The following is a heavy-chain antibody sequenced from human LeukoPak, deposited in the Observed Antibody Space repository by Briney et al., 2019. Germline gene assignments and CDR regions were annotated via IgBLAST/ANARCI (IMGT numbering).Heavy chain of an antibody. CDR2: ITYDGYYK. J-gene: IGHJ4*02. V-gene: IGHV3-30*03. Sequence: GTSLRLSCAASGFTFTSYGMHWVRQAPGKGLEWVALITYDGYYKYYSDSVKGRFTISSDTSKNALYLQMNSLRAEDTAVYYCARDLSPVVRASPMGYWGQGTLVTVSS. CDR3: ARDLSPVVRASPMGY. CDR1: GFTFTSYG. D-gene: IGHD3-10*01.